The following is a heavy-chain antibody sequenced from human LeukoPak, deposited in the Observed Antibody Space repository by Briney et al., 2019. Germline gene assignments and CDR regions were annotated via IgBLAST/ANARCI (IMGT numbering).Heavy chain of an antibody. CDR3: ASHGITIPGVDVFDI. CDR1: GGSISSYY. Sequence: SETLSLTCTVSGGSISSYYWSWIRQPPGKGLEWIGYIYYSGSTNYNPSLESRVTISVDTSKNQFSLKLSSVTAAKTAVYYCASHGITIPGVDVFDIWGQGTMVTVSS. CDR2: IYYSGST. D-gene: IGHD3-3*01. V-gene: IGHV4-59*01. J-gene: IGHJ3*02.